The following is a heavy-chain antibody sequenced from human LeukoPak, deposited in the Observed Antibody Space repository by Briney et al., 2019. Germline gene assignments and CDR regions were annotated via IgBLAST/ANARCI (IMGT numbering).Heavy chain of an antibody. CDR1: GYTFTRYY. CDR2: INPNSGGT. J-gene: IGHJ4*02. Sequence: ASVKVSCKASGYTFTRYYMHWLRQAPAQGLERMGWINPNSGGTNYAHQFQGRVTMTRDTSISTAYMELSRLRSDDTAVYYCVRAWDSEIDYWGQGTLVTVSS. V-gene: IGHV1-2*07. CDR3: VRAWDSEIDY. D-gene: IGHD1-26*01.